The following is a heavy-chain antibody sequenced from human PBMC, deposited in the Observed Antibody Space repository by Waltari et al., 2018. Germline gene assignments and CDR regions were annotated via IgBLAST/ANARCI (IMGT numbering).Heavy chain of an antibody. V-gene: IGHV1-2*04. D-gene: IGHD3-22*01. CDR3: ARDRGYFYESSGYYSLND. CDR2: INPNSGGT. CDR1: GYTFTGYY. J-gene: IGHJ4*02. Sequence: QVQLVQSGAELKEPGASVKVSCTASGYTFTGYYMHWVRQAPGQGLEWMGWINPNSGGTNYAQKFEGWVTMTRDTSINTAYMELTRLTSDDTAVYYCARDRGYFYESSGYYSLNDWGQGTLVTVSS.